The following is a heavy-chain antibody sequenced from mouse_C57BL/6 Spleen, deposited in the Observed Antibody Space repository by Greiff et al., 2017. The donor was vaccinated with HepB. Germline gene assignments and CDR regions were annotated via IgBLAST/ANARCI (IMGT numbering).Heavy chain of an antibody. CDR2: IYPGNSDT. J-gene: IGHJ4*01. Sequence: VQLQQSGTVLARPGASVKMSCKTSGYTFTSYWMHWVKQRPGQGLEWIGAIYPGNSDTSYNQKFKGKAKLTAVTSASTAYMALSSLTTEDSAVYYCTRYDGYCGYAMDYWGQGTSVTVSS. CDR1: GYTFTSYW. D-gene: IGHD2-3*01. V-gene: IGHV1-5*01. CDR3: TRYDGYCGYAMDY.